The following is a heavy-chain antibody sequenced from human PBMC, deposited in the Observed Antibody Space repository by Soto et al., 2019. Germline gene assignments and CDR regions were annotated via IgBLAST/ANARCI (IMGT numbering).Heavy chain of an antibody. Sequence: EVQLLESGGGLVQPGGSLRLSCAASGFTFSSYAMSWVRQAPGKGLEWVSAISGSGGSTYYADSVKGRFTISRDNSKNTLYLQMNSLRAKDTAAYYCAKLTTVTEDPFDYWGQGTLVTVSS. V-gene: IGHV3-23*01. CDR2: ISGSGGST. CDR1: GFTFSSYA. CDR3: AKLTTVTEDPFDY. D-gene: IGHD4-17*01. J-gene: IGHJ4*02.